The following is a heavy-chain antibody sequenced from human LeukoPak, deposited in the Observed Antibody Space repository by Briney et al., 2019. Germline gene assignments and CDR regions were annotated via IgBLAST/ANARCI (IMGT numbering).Heavy chain of an antibody. Sequence: GGSLRLSCSASGFTFNTYAMSSVRQTPGKGLEWVSAISGSGGSTYYADSVRGQFTISRHNSKNTLYLQINSLRAEETAVYYCASWGDYSGNFDYWGQGTLVTVSS. J-gene: IGHJ4*02. D-gene: IGHD4-17*01. V-gene: IGHV3-23*01. CDR3: ASWGDYSGNFDY. CDR1: GFTFNTYA. CDR2: ISGSGGST.